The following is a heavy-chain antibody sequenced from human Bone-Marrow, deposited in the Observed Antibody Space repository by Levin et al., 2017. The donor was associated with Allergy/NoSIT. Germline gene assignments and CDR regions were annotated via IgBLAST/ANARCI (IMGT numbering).Heavy chain of an antibody. CDR3: ARDADEYSSGWYLGWFDP. CDR1: GYTFTSYG. CDR2: ISAYNGNT. Sequence: ASVKVSCKASGYTFTSYGISWVRQAPGQGLEWMGWISAYNGNTNYAQKLQGRVTMTTDTSTSTAYMELRSLRSDDTAVYYCARDADEYSSGWYLGWFDPWGQGTMVTVSS. J-gene: IGHJ5*02. V-gene: IGHV1-18*01. D-gene: IGHD6-19*01.